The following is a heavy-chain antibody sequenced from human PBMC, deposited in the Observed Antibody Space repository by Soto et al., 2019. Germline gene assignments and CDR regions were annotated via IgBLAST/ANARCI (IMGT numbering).Heavy chain of an antibody. CDR3: ARGLYSSSSPQLGYYYGMDV. D-gene: IGHD6-6*01. CDR2: IIPIFGTA. V-gene: IGHV1-69*06. J-gene: IGHJ6*02. Sequence: GASVKVSCKASGGTFSSYAISWVRQAPGQGLEWMGGIIPIFGTANYAQKFQGRVTITADKSTSTAYTELSSLRSEDTAVYYCARGLYSSSSPQLGYYYGMDVWGQGTTVTVSS. CDR1: GGTFSSYA.